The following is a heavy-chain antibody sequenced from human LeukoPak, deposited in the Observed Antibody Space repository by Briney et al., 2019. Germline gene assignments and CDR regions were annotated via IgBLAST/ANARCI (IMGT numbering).Heavy chain of an antibody. V-gene: IGHV6-1*01. CDR1: GDSVSSNSAA. Sequence: SQTLSLTCAISGDSVSSNSAAWNWIRQSPSRGLEWLGRTYYRSKWYNDYAVSVKSRITINPDTSKNQFSLQLNSVTPEDTAAYYCARALRGYSYGNYYFDYWGQGTLVTVSS. CDR3: ARALRGYSYGNYYFDY. D-gene: IGHD5-18*01. CDR2: TYYRSKWYN. J-gene: IGHJ4*02.